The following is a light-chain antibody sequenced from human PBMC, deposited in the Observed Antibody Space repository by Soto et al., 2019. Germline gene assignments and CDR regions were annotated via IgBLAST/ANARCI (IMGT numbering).Light chain of an antibody. V-gene: IGKV3-15*01. CDR3: LQHNNWWT. CDR2: GAS. CDR1: QSVSSN. Sequence: EIVLTQSPGTRSLSQVEIATRSFMASQSVSSNYLAWYQQKPGRSPRLLIYGASTRAIGIPARFSGSGSGTEFTLTISSLQSEDFAVYYCLQHNNWWTFGQGTKVDIK. J-gene: IGKJ1*01.